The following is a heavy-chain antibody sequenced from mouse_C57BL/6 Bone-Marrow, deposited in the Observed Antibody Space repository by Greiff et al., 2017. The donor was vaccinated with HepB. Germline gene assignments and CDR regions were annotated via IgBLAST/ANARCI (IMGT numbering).Heavy chain of an antibody. CDR2: IDPETGGT. V-gene: IGHV1-15*01. J-gene: IGHJ4*01. Sequence: QVQLKQSGAELVRPGASVTLSCKASGYTFTDYEMHWVKQTPVHGLEWIGAIDPETGGTAYNQKFKGKAILTADKSSSTAYMELRSLTSEDSAVYYCTYYGTGGYAMDYWGQGTSVTVSS. D-gene: IGHD2-1*01. CDR1: GYTFTDYE. CDR3: TYYGTGGYAMDY.